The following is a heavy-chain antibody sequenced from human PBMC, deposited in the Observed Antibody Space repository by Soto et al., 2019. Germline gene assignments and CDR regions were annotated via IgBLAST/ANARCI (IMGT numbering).Heavy chain of an antibody. CDR2: ISYDGSNK. J-gene: IGHJ4*02. Sequence: QVQLVESGGGVVQPGRSLRLSCAASGFTFSSYAMHWVRQAPGKGLEWVAVISYDGSNKYYADSVKGRFTISRDNSKNTLYLQMNSLRAEDTAVYYCDTQGSSCLRYWGQGTLVTVSS. CDR3: DTQGSSCLRY. D-gene: IGHD6-13*01. V-gene: IGHV3-30-3*01. CDR1: GFTFSSYA.